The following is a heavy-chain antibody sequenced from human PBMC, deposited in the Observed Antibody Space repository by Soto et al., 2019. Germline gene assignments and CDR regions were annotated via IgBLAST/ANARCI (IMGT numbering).Heavy chain of an antibody. V-gene: IGHV3-30*03. Sequence: QVQLVESGGVGVQPGRSLRLSCAASGFFFSSYGMHWVRQAPGKGLEWVALISYDGNNQDYADSVKGRFAICRDNSRNTMYLQMNSMRVEDTAVYYCTCAGVVVPAADFDYWGQGTLVTVSS. J-gene: IGHJ4*02. D-gene: IGHD2-15*01. CDR2: ISYDGNNQ. CDR1: GFFFSSYG. CDR3: TCAGVVVPAADFDY.